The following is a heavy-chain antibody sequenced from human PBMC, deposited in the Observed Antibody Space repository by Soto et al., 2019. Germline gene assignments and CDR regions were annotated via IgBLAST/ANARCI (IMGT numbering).Heavy chain of an antibody. J-gene: IGHJ3*01. Sequence: EVQLVESGGGLVKPGGSLRLSCAASRFTFSSYSMNWVRQAPGKGLEWVSSISSSSSYIYYADSVKGRFTISRDNAKNSLYLQMNSLRAEDTAVYYCARDSLPYCGGDCPGSWGQGTMVTVSS. V-gene: IGHV3-21*01. D-gene: IGHD2-21*02. CDR1: RFTFSSYS. CDR3: ARDSLPYCGGDCPGS. CDR2: ISSSSSYI.